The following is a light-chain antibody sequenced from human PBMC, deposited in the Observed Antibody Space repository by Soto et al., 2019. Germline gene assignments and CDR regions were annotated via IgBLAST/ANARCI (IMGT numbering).Light chain of an antibody. Sequence: EIVLTQSPGTLSLSPGERATLSCRASQSVSSSYLAWYQQKPGQAPRLLIYGASSRATGIPDRFSGSGSGTDVTLTISRLEPEDFAVYYCQQYGSSPWTFGPGTKVDIK. V-gene: IGKV3-20*01. CDR3: QQYGSSPWT. J-gene: IGKJ1*01. CDR2: GAS. CDR1: QSVSSSY.